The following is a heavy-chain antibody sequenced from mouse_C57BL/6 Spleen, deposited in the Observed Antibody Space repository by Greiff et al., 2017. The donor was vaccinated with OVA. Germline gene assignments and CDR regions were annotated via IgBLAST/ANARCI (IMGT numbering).Heavy chain of an antibody. CDR1: GYTFTSYW. V-gene: IGHV1-52*01. J-gene: IGHJ4*01. CDR3: ARGPSEAMDY. CDR2: IDPSDSET. Sequence: QVQLKQPGAELVRPGSSVKLSCKASGYTFTSYWMHWVKQRPIQGLEWIGNIDPSDSETHYNQKFKDKATLTVDKSSSTAYMQLSSLTSEDSAVYYCARGPSEAMDYWGQGTSVTVSS.